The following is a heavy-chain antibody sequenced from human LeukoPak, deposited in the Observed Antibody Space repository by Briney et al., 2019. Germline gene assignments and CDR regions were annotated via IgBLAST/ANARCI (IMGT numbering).Heavy chain of an antibody. D-gene: IGHD6-13*01. V-gene: IGHV4-34*01. J-gene: IGHJ5*02. CDR1: GGSISSYY. CDR2: INHSGST. CDR3: ARGGPVYSSSWYWFDP. Sequence: PSETLSLTCTVSGGSISSYYWSWIRQPPGKGLEWIGEINHSGSTNYNPSLKSRVTISVDTSKNQFSLKLSSVTAADTAVYYCARGGPVYSSSWYWFDPWGQGTLVTVSS.